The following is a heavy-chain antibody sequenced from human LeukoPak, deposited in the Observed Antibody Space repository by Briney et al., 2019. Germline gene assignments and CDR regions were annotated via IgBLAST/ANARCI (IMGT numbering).Heavy chain of an antibody. D-gene: IGHD6-19*01. CDR2: IKQDGSEK. CDR1: GFTFSNFW. Sequence: GGSLRLSCAASGFTFSNFWMSWVRQAPGKGLEWVANIKQDGSEKYYVDSVKGRFTISRDNAKNSLYLQMNSLRAEDTAVYYCARGDSSGWYVGYWGQGALVTVSS. CDR3: ARGDSSGWYVGY. V-gene: IGHV3-7*01. J-gene: IGHJ4*02.